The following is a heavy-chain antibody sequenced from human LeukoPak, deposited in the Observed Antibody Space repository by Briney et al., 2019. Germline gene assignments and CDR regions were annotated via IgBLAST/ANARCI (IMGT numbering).Heavy chain of an antibody. D-gene: IGHD6-13*01. Sequence: ASVKVSCKASGYTFTSYGISWVRQAPGQGLEWMGWINPNSGGTNYAQKFQGRVTMTRDTSISTAYMELSRLRSDDTAVYYCASPLFSIAAAGRDYWGQGTLVTVSS. CDR2: INPNSGGT. J-gene: IGHJ4*02. CDR3: ASPLFSIAAAGRDY. CDR1: GYTFTSYG. V-gene: IGHV1-2*02.